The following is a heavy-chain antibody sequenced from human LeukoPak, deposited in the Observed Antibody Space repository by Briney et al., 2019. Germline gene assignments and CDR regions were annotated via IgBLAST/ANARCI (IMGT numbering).Heavy chain of an antibody. Sequence: GGSLRLSCAASGFTVSSNYMSWVRQAPGKGLEWVSVIYSGGSTYYADSVKGRFTISRDNSKNTLYLQMNSLRAEDTAVYYCARDLGAVAENWFDPWCQGTLVTVSS. D-gene: IGHD6-19*01. J-gene: IGHJ5*02. CDR1: GFTVSSNY. CDR2: IYSGGST. CDR3: ARDLGAVAENWFDP. V-gene: IGHV3-66*01.